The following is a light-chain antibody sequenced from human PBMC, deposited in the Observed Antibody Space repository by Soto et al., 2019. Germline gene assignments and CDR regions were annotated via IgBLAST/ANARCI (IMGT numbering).Light chain of an antibody. V-gene: IGLV1-47*01. CDR2: RNN. J-gene: IGLJ3*02. CDR1: SSNIGSNY. CDR3: EAWDDSLSGRWV. Sequence: QSVLTQPPSASGTPGQRVTISCSGSSSNIGSNYVYWYQQLPGAAPKLLIYRNNQRPSGVPDRFSGSKSGTSASLAISGLRSADEADYYCEAWDDSLSGRWVFGGGTKLTVL.